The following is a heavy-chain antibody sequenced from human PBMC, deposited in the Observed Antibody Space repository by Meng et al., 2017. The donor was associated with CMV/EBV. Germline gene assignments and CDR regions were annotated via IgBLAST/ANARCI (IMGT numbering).Heavy chain of an antibody. CDR1: GGSISSYY. D-gene: IGHD6-25*01. CDR3: ARDLRVDSSGYYYFDY. CDR2: IYYSGST. J-gene: IGHJ4*02. V-gene: IGHV4-59*01. Sequence: SETLSLTCTVSGGSISSYYWSWIRQPPGKGLEWIGYIYYSGSTNYSPSLKSRVTISVDTSKNQFSLKLSSVTAADTAVYYCARDLRVDSSGYYYFDYWGQGTLVTVSS.